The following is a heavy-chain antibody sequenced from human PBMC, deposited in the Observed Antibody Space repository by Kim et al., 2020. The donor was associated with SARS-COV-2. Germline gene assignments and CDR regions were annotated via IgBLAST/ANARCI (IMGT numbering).Heavy chain of an antibody. CDR3: ARPLPGTHGRFAFDI. Sequence: GGSLRLSCAASGFTFSSYGMHWVRQAPGKGLEWVAVIWYDGSNKYYADSVKGRFTISRDNSKNTLYLQMNSLRAEDTAVYYCARPLPGTHGRFAFDIWGQGTMVTVSS. D-gene: IGHD3-16*01. J-gene: IGHJ3*02. CDR1: GFTFSSYG. CDR2: IWYDGSNK. V-gene: IGHV3-33*01.